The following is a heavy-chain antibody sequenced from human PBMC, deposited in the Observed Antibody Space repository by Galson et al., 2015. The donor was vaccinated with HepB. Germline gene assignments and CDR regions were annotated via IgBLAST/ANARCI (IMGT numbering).Heavy chain of an antibody. D-gene: IGHD2-2*01. J-gene: IGHJ6*02. Sequence: SLRLSCAASGFTSSSYWMSWVRQAPGKGLEWVANIKQDGSEKYYVDSVKGRFTISRDNAKNSLYLQMNSLRAEDTAVYYCARGPAANYYYYYGMDVWGQGTTVTVSS. V-gene: IGHV3-7*03. CDR2: IKQDGSEK. CDR1: GFTSSSYW. CDR3: ARGPAANYYYYYGMDV.